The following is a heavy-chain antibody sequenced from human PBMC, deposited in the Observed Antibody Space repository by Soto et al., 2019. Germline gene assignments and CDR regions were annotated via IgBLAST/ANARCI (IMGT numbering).Heavy chain of an antibody. CDR3: AKGVVVVVAALYMCV. D-gene: IGHD2-15*01. J-gene: IGHJ6*03. CDR2: ISGSGGST. Sequence: EVQLLESGGGLVQPGGSLRLSCAASGFTFSSYAMSWVRQAPGKGLEWVSAISGSGGSTYYADSVKGRLTISRDNSKNTLSLQMNSLTAEDTSVYYCAKGVVVVVAALYMCVWGKGTTVTASS. CDR1: GFTFSSYA. V-gene: IGHV3-23*01.